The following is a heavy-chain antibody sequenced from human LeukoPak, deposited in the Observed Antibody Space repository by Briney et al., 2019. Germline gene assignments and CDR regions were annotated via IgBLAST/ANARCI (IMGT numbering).Heavy chain of an antibody. CDR3: ARDPGIAAAVFDY. CDR2: IYYSGST. D-gene: IGHD6-13*01. V-gene: IGHV4-59*01. CDR1: GGSISSYY. J-gene: IGHJ4*02. Sequence: SETLSLTCTVSGGSISSYYWSWIRQPPGKGLEWIGYIYYSGSTNYNPSLKSRVTISVDTSKNQFSLKLSSVTAADTAVYYCARDPGIAAAVFDYWGQGTLVTVSS.